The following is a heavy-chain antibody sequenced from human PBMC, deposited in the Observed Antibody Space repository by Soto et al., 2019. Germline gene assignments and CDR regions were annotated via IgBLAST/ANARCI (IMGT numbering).Heavy chain of an antibody. D-gene: IGHD3-10*01. J-gene: IGHJ3*02. CDR1: GFSLITGGVG. CDR2: IYWDEDK. V-gene: IGHV2-5*02. Sequence: QITLKESGPTLVKPTQTLTLTCTFSGFSLITGGVGVGWIRQPPGKALEWLALIYWDEDKRYSPSLKSRLSITKGTSENQVVLTMTNMDLLDTATYYCAHRRAARGALTPDAFDMWGQGTMVTVSS. CDR3: AHRRAARGALTPDAFDM.